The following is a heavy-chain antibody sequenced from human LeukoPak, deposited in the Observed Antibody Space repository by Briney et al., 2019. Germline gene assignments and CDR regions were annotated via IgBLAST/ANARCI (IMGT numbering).Heavy chain of an antibody. V-gene: IGHV3-30*02. CDR2: VRYDGKNQ. CDR1: GFTFSSYG. D-gene: IGHD3-10*02. Sequence: GGSLRLSCTASGFTFSSYGIHWVRQAPGKGLEWVSFVRYDGKNQYYADSVKGRFTISRDNAKNSLYLQMNSLRAEDTAVYYCAELGITVIGGVWGKGTTVTISS. J-gene: IGHJ6*04. CDR3: AELGITVIGGV.